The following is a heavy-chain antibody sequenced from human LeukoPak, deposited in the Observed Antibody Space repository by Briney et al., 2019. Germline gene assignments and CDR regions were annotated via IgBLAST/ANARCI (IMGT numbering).Heavy chain of an antibody. V-gene: IGHV3-23*01. CDR2: ISGSGGST. D-gene: IGHD6-19*01. J-gene: IGHJ3*02. Sequence: PGGSLRLSCAASGFTFSSYGMSWVRQAPGKGLEWVSAISGSGGSTYYADSVKGRFTISRANSKNTLYLQMNSLRAEDTAVYYCARGDAIGPGIAVAGTIIAAFDIWGQGTMVTVSS. CDR3: ARGDAIGPGIAVAGTIIAAFDI. CDR1: GFTFSSYG.